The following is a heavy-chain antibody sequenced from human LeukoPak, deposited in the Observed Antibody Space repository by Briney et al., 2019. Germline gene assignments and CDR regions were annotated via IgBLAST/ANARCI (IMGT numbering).Heavy chain of an antibody. CDR2: INPNSGGT. CDR1: GYTFTGYY. J-gene: IGHJ4*02. V-gene: IGHV1-2*02. D-gene: IGHD6-6*01. CDR3: ARKRVYSSSLEFDY. Sequence: ASEKVSCKASGYTFTGYYMHWVRQAPGQGLEWMGWINPNSGGTNYAQKFQGRVTMTRDTSISTAYMELSRLRSDDTAVYYCARKRVYSSSLEFDYWGQGTLVTVSS.